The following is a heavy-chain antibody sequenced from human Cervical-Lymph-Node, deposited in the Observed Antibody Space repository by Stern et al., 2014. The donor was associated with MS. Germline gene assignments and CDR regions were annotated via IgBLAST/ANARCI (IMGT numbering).Heavy chain of an antibody. J-gene: IGHJ4*02. D-gene: IGHD4-17*01. CDR2: ISGGGRRT. CDR3: AKEESDYTSPYYFDT. CDR1: GFTFSDYA. Sequence: EVQLLESGGGLEQPGGSLRLSCAASGFTFSDYAMNWVRQAPGKGLQWVSTISGGGRRTYYADSVKCRFTISRDNSKNTLYLQMISLRAEDTAVYYCAKEESDYTSPYYFDTWGQGTLVTVSS. V-gene: IGHV3-23*01.